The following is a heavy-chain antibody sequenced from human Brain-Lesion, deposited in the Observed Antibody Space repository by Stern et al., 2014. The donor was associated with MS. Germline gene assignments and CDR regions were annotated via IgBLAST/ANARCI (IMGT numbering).Heavy chain of an antibody. CDR3: ARDQRGITIFGVVTDYYYLGMDV. J-gene: IGHJ6*02. V-gene: IGHV1-2*02. CDR1: GYIFTGYY. Sequence: VQLVESGAEVKKPGSSVKVSCKTSGYIFTGYYIHWVRQAPGPGLEWLAWINTNTGGTKYAQKFQGRVTRSRDTSISTAYVELSSLTSDDTAVYYCARDQRGITIFGVVTDYYYLGMDVWGQGTTVTVSS. D-gene: IGHD3-3*01. CDR2: INTNTGGT.